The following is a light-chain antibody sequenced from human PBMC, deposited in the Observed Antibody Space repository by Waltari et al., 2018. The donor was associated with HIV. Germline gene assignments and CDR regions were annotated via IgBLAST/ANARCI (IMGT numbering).Light chain of an antibody. CDR1: QSLLDSSGYHY. CDR2: LGS. V-gene: IGKV2-28*01. Sequence: EIVMTQSPLSLPVTPGEPASISCRSSQSLLDSSGYHYLDWYVQRPGQSPQLLIYLGSDRASGVPDRFSGSGSGTDFTLKISRVEAEDAGVYYCMQALQTPLTFGGGTKVEIK. J-gene: IGKJ4*01. CDR3: MQALQTPLT.